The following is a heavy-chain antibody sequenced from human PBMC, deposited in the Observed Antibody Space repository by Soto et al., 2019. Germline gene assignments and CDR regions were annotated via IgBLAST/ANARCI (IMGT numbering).Heavy chain of an antibody. Sequence: SETLSLTCAVSGGSISSSNWWSWVRQPPGKGLEWIGEIYHSGSTNYNPSLKSRVTISVDKSKNQFSLKLSSVTAEDTAVYYCAKDPKAGPPYYFDYWGQGSLVTVSS. V-gene: IGHV4-4*02. D-gene: IGHD6-13*01. CDR3: AKDPKAGPPYYFDY. CDR2: IYHSGST. CDR1: GGSISSSNW. J-gene: IGHJ4*02.